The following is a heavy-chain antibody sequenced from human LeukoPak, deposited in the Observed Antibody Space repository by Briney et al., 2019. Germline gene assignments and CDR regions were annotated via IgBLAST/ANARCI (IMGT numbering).Heavy chain of an antibody. Sequence: SETLSLTCTVSGGSISSYYWSWIRQPPGKGLEWIGYIYYSGSTNYNPSLKSRVTISVDTSKNQFSLKLSSVTAADTAVYYCARHFPTMVRGDNYYGMDVWGQGTTVTVSS. V-gene: IGHV4-59*08. CDR2: IYYSGST. CDR1: GGSISSYY. CDR3: ARHFPTMVRGDNYYGMDV. J-gene: IGHJ6*02. D-gene: IGHD3-10*01.